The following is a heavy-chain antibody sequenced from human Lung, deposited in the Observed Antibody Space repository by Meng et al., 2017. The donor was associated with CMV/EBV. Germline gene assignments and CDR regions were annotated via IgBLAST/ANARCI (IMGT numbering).Heavy chain of an antibody. CDR2: ISSAGQTI. J-gene: IGHJ3*02. CDR3: SRGSRGAFAFDI. D-gene: IGHD4-17*01. CDR1: GFTFSDYY. V-gene: IGHV3-11*01. Sequence: SXKISXAASGFTFSDYYMSWIRQTPGRGLEWISYISSAGQTIFYADSVEGRFSISRDNDKNSLDLQMNSLRVEDSALYYCSRGSRGAFAFDIWCPGTTASVSA.